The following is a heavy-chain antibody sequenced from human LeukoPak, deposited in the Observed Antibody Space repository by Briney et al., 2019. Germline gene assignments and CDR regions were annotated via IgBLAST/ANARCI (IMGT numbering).Heavy chain of an antibody. J-gene: IGHJ3*02. CDR3: ATWGILNTVTNSISHAFDI. CDR1: GYTFTRYD. Sequence: GASVKVSCMASGYTFTRYDMHWVRQAPGQRLEWMGLINPSVVSTSYAQKFQGRVTMTRDTSTTTVYMELSSLRAEDTAVYYCATWGILNTVTNSISHAFDIWGQGTMVTVSS. D-gene: IGHD4-17*01. CDR2: INPSVVST. V-gene: IGHV1-46*01.